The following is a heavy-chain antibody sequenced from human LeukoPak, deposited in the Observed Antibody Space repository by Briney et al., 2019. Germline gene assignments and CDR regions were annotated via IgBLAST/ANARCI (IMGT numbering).Heavy chain of an antibody. CDR1: GYIFTSYD. J-gene: IGHJ4*02. D-gene: IGHD1-26*01. CDR3: AREGSYPPYYFDY. CDR2: MNPNSGNT. V-gene: IGHV1-8*01. Sequence: ASVKVSCKASGYIFTSYDINWERQATGQGLEWMGWMNPNSGNTGYAQKFQGRVTMTRNTSISTAYMELSSLRSEDTAVYYCAREGSYPPYYFDYWGQGTLVTVSS.